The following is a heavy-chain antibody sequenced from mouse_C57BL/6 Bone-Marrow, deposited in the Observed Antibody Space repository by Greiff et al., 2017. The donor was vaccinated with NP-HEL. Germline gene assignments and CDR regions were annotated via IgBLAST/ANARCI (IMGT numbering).Heavy chain of an antibody. D-gene: IGHD4-1*01. J-gene: IGHJ3*01. CDR3: AGSGLTGRAWFAY. CDR1: GYTFTDYY. CDR2: IFPGSGST. Sequence: QVQLQQSGPELVKPGASVKISCKASGYTFTDYYINWVKQRPGQGLEWIGWIFPGSGSTYYNEKFKGKATLTVDKSSSTAYMLLSSLTSEDSAVYFCAGSGLTGRAWFAYWGQGTLVTVSA. V-gene: IGHV1-75*01.